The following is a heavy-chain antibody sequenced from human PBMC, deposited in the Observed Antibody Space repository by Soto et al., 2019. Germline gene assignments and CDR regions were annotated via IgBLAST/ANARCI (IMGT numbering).Heavy chain of an antibody. CDR3: AREPVTDSSSLGERGYYYYMDV. CDR2: ISSSGSTI. V-gene: IGHV3-11*01. J-gene: IGHJ6*03. Sequence: QVQLVESGGGLVKPGGSLRLSCAASGFTFSDYYMSWIRQAPGKGLEWVSYISSSGSTIYYAYSVTGRFTVSRDNAKNSLNQQMNILRAEDTAVYYCAREPVTDSSSLGERGYYYYMDVWGKGTTVTVSS. CDR1: GFTFSDYY. D-gene: IGHD3-3*02.